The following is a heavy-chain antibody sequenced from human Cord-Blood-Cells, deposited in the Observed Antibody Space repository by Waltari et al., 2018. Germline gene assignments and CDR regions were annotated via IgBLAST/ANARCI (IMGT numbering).Heavy chain of an antibody. J-gene: IGHJ4*02. CDR1: GGSFSGYY. CDR2: INHSGST. Sequence: QVQLQQWGAGLFKPSETLSLTCAVYGGSFSGYYWSWIRQPPGKGLEWIGEINHSGSTNYNPSLKSRVTISVDTSKNQFSLKLSSVTAADTAVYYCARALYYYDSSGPLDYWGQGTLVTVSS. V-gene: IGHV4-34*01. CDR3: ARALYYYDSSGPLDY. D-gene: IGHD3-22*01.